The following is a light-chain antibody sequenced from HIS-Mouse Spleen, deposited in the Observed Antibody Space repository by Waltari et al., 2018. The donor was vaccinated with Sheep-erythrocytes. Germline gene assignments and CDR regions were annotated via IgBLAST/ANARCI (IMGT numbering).Light chain of an antibody. V-gene: IGKV1-5*03. CDR3: QQYNSYSPRT. CDR1: QSISSW. CDR2: KAS. J-gene: IGKJ2*01. Sequence: DIQMTQSPSTLSASVGDRVTITCRASQSISSWLAWYQQKPGKAPKLLIYKASSLESGVPSRFSGGGSGTEFTLTISSLQPDDFATYYCQQYNSYSPRTFGQGTKVEIK.